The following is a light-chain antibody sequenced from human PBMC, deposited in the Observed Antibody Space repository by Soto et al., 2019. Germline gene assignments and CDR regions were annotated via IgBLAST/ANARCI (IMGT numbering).Light chain of an antibody. CDR1: QNVNIN. CDR2: GAS. J-gene: IGKJ1*01. V-gene: IGKV3-15*01. CDR3: QQYNDWPRT. Sequence: EVVMTQSPATLSVSPGERVTLSCRASQNVNINLAWYQHKAGQAPRLLLYGASNRATDIPVKFSGSGSGTAFTLTISSLQSEDFAVYYCQQYNDWPRTFGQGTRVE.